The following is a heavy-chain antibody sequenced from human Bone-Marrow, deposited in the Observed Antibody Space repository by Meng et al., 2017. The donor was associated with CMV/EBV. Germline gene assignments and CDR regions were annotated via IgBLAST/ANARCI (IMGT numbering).Heavy chain of an antibody. D-gene: IGHD3-22*01. V-gene: IGHV1-46*01. Sequence: ASVKVSCKASGYTFTSYYMHWVRQAPGQGLEWMGIINPSGGSTSYAQKFQGRVTMTRDTSTSTAYMEVRSLRSADTAVYYCARDYYDSSGYHYYYYGMDVWGQGTTVTGSS. CDR2: INPSGGST. CDR3: ARDYYDSSGYHYYYYGMDV. CDR1: GYTFTSYY. J-gene: IGHJ6*02.